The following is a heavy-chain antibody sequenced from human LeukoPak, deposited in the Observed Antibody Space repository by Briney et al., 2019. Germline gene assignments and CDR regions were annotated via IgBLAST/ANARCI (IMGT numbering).Heavy chain of an antibody. D-gene: IGHD5-18*01. CDR3: ARGGYSYGYYYYYYMDV. V-gene: IGHV4-34*01. J-gene: IGHJ6*03. Sequence: SETLSLTCAVYGGSFSGYYWSWIRQPPGKGLEWIGEINHSGSTDYNPSLKSRVTISVDTSKNQFSLKLSSVTAADTAVYYCARGGYSYGYYYYYYMDVWGKGTTVTVSS. CDR1: GGSFSGYY. CDR2: INHSGST.